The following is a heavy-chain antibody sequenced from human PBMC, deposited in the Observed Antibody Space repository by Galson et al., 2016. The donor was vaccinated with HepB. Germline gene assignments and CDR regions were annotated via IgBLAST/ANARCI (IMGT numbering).Heavy chain of an antibody. V-gene: IGHV3-30-3*01. CDR1: RFTSSTSI. CDR3: AREGHTSGRCGDFDV. CDR2: MSYDGFSK. Sequence: SLRLSCATSRFTSSTSILHWVRQAPGKGLDWVAAMSYDGFSKYYSDSVKGRFTVSRDNSDSKMYLQLDSLSADDTAVYYCAREGHTSGRCGDFDVWGQGTMVTVSS. D-gene: IGHD6-19*01. J-gene: IGHJ3*01.